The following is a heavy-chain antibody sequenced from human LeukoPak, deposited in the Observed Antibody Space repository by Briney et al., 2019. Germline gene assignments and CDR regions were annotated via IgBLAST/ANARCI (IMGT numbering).Heavy chain of an antibody. CDR1: RFTFSSYW. J-gene: IGHJ4*02. D-gene: IGHD6-13*01. V-gene: IGHV3-74*01. Sequence: GGSLSLSCAASRFTFSSYWMHWVRQAPGKGVVWVSRINSDGSSTSYADSVKGRFTISRDNAKNTLYLQMNSLRAEDTAVYYCARDSGYSSLFDYWGQGTLVTVSS. CDR3: ARDSGYSSLFDY. CDR2: INSDGSST.